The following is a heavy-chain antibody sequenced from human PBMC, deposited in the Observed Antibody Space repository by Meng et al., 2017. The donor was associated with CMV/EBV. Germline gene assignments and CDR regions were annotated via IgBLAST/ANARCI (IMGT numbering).Heavy chain of an antibody. CDR3: ARSPYYYGMDV. CDR2: INPNSGGT. J-gene: IGHJ6*02. V-gene: IGHV1-2*02. CDR1: GYTFTGYY. Sequence: ASVKVSCKASGYTFTGYYMHWVRQAPGQGLEWMGWINPNSGGTNYAQKFQGRVTMTRDTSTSTVYMELSSLRSEDTAVYYCARSPYYYGMDVWGQGTTVTVSS.